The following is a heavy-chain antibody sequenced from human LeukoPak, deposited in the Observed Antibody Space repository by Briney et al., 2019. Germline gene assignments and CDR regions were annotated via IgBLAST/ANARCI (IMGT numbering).Heavy chain of an antibody. CDR3: ARRVVPAVIPINWFDP. CDR1: GGSISNYY. D-gene: IGHD2-2*02. CDR2: IYHSGST. V-gene: IGHV4-59*12. Sequence: SETLSLTCTVSGGSISNYYWSWIRQPPGKGLEWIGYIYHSGSTYYNPSLKSRVTISVDRSKNQFSLKLSSVTAADTAVYYCARRVVPAVIPINWFDPWGQGTLVTVSS. J-gene: IGHJ5*02.